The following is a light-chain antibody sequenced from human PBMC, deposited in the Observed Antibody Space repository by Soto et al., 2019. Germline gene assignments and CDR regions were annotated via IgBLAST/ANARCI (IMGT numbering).Light chain of an antibody. CDR1: QSVLYSSSNKNY. CDR3: QQYYSTPLT. CDR2: WAS. J-gene: IGKJ1*01. Sequence: DIVMTQSPDSLSVSLGERATINCKSSQSVLYSSSNKNYLTWYQQKPGQPPKLLIYWASTRESGVPDRFSGSGSGVDFTLTISSLQAEDVAVYYCQQYYSTPLTFGQGTKVEIK. V-gene: IGKV4-1*01.